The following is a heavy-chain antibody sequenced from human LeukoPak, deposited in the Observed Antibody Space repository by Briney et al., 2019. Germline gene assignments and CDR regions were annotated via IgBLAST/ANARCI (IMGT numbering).Heavy chain of an antibody. D-gene: IGHD1-26*01. CDR2: ISSSSSYI. Sequence: GGSLRPSCAASGFAFSSYSMNWVRQAPGKGLEWVSSISSSSSYIYYADSVKGRFTISRDNAKNSLYLQMNSLRAEDTAVYYCARSGENGEYGMDVWGQGTTVTVSS. CDR1: GFAFSSYS. CDR3: ARSGENGEYGMDV. V-gene: IGHV3-21*01. J-gene: IGHJ6*02.